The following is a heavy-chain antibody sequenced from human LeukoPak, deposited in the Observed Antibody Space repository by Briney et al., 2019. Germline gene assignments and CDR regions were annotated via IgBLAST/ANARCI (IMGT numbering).Heavy chain of an antibody. CDR3: AREWQWLVQVPGKNWFDP. Sequence: PGGSLRLSCAASGFTFSDYNMRWIRQAPGKGLEWVSSISRSGSTKYYADSVKGRFTISRDNAKNSLYLQMNSLRAEDTAVYYCAREWQWLVQVPGKNWFDPWGQGTLVTVSS. CDR1: GFTFSDYN. V-gene: IGHV3-11*04. CDR2: ISRSGSTK. J-gene: IGHJ5*02. D-gene: IGHD6-19*01.